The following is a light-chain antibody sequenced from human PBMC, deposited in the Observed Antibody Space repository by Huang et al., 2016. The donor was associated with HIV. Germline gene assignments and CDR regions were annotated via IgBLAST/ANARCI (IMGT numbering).Light chain of an antibody. CDR1: QSLLHTNGYSY. CDR2: WRS. J-gene: IGKJ5*01. Sequence: IVMTQSPLSLPVTPGEPASISCRSSQSLLHTNGYSYVDWYLQKPGQSHHLLVYWRSNRASVVPSRFSGSGSVLDFTLKISSLESEDFGIYYCMQALQNPRTFGQGTRLEIK. CDR3: MQALQNPRT. V-gene: IGKV2-28*01.